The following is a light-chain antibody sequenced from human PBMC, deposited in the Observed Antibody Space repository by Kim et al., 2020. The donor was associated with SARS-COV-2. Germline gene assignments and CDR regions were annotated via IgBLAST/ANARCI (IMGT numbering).Light chain of an antibody. Sequence: SYELTQPASVSVAPGETASLTCGGNRIGGKNVHWYQQKAGQAPVVVIYNDNDRPSGIPERFSGSNSGNTATLTISRVEAGDDGDYYCHVWDTNSDHGVFGGGTQLTVL. CDR1: RIGGKN. CDR3: HVWDTNSDHGV. V-gene: IGLV3-21*04. J-gene: IGLJ2*01. CDR2: NDN.